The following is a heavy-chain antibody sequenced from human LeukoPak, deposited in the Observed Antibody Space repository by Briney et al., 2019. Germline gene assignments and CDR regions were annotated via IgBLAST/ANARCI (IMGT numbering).Heavy chain of an antibody. CDR2: IYYSGST. D-gene: IGHD3-22*01. CDR3: ARARDYDSSGYYCDY. CDR1: GGSFSGYY. J-gene: IGHJ4*02. V-gene: IGHV4-31*11. Sequence: PSETLSLTCAVYGGSFSGYYWSWIRQHPGKGLEWIGYIYYSGSTYYNPSLKSRVTISVDTSKNQFSLKLSSVTAADTAVYYCARARDYDSSGYYCDYWGQGTLVTVSS.